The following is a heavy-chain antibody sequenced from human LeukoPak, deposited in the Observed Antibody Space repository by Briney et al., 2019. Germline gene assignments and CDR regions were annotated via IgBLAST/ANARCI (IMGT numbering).Heavy chain of an antibody. CDR2: ISGTGYNT. CDR1: GFTFRNCA. J-gene: IGHJ4*02. V-gene: IGHV3-23*01. CDR3: AKHVSGSLFYFDY. Sequence: GGSLRLSCAASGFTFRNCAMSWVRQAPGKGLEWVSGISGTGYNTYYADSVKGRFTISRDNSKNTLYLQMNILGAEATAVYYCAKHVSGSLFYFDYWGQRTLVTVSS. D-gene: IGHD3-10*01.